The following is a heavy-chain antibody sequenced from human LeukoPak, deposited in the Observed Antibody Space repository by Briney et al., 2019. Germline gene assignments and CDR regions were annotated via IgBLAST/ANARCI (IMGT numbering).Heavy chain of an antibody. D-gene: IGHD3-10*01. Sequence: SETLSLTGTVSGGSSSSYYWSWIRQPPGKGLEWIGYIYYSGSTNYNPSLKSRVTISVDTSKNQFSLKLSSVTAADTAVYYCARARSRGVVDYWGQGTLVTVSS. CDR3: ARARSRGVVDY. J-gene: IGHJ4*02. V-gene: IGHV4-59*01. CDR1: GGSSSSYY. CDR2: IYYSGST.